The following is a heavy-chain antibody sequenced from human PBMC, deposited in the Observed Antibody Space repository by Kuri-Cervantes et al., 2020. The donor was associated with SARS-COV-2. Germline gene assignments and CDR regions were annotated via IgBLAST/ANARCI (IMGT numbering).Heavy chain of an antibody. Sequence: GEYLKISCAASGFTFSSYSMNWVRQAPGKGLEWVSSISSSSSYIYYADSVKGRFTISRDNAKNSLYLQMNSLRAEDTAVYYCASDPYSSSWYRYYYGMDVWGQGTTVTVSS. J-gene: IGHJ6*02. D-gene: IGHD6-13*01. CDR2: ISSSSSYI. V-gene: IGHV3-21*01. CDR3: ASDPYSSSWYRYYYGMDV. CDR1: GFTFSSYS.